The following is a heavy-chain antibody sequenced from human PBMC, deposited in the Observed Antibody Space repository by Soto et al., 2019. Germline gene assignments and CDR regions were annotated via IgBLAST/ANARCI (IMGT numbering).Heavy chain of an antibody. D-gene: IGHD3-9*01. CDR2: ISYDGSNN. CDR3: ARVQTLYYDILTGYPLDY. J-gene: IGHJ4*02. CDR1: GFTISSYA. Sequence: PXGSLILSCAASGFTISSYAMHLVRQAAGKGLEWVAVISYDGSNNYYADSVKGRFTISRDNSKKTLYLQMNSLRAEETAVYYCARVQTLYYDILTGYPLDYWGQG. V-gene: IGHV3-30-3*01.